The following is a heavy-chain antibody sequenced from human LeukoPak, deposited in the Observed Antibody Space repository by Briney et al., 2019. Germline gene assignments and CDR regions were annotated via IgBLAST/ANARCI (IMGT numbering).Heavy chain of an antibody. CDR3: ARLDRSTWS. Sequence: SETLSLTCRVSGGTITRYYWNWIRQPPGKGLEWNGYIYYSGSTNYNPSLKSRVTISVDTSKKQFSLKLNSVTAADTAVYYCARLDRSTWSWGQGTLVTVPS. D-gene: IGHD6-13*01. CDR2: IYYSGST. V-gene: IGHV4-59*01. CDR1: GGTITRYY. J-gene: IGHJ4*02.